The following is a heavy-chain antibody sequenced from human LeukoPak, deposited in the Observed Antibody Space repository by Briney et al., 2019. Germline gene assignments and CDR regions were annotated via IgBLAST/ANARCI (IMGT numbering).Heavy chain of an antibody. CDR1: GGSISSYY. CDR3: ARDPNYHYDSGSHYFDY. CDR2: FYTSGST. D-gene: IGHD3-10*01. Sequence: SETLSLTCTVSGGSISSYYWSWIRQPAGKGLEWIGRFYTSGSTNYNPSLKSRVTMSVDTPKNQFSLKLSSVTAADTAVYYCARDPNYHYDSGSHYFDYWGQGTLVTVSS. J-gene: IGHJ4*02. V-gene: IGHV4-4*07.